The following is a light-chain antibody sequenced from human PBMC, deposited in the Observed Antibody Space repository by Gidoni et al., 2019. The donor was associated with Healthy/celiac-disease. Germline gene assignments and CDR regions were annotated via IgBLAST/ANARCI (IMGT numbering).Light chain of an antibody. CDR3: QQYNSYPLT. J-gene: IGKJ4*01. V-gene: IGKV1-5*03. CDR1: KNISSW. Sequence: DIQMKPSPSTLSASVGDRVTITCRASKNISSWLAWYQQKPGKAPNLLIYKASSLESGVPSRFSGSGSATEFTLTISSLQPDDFATYYCQQYNSYPLTFGGGTKVEIK. CDR2: KAS.